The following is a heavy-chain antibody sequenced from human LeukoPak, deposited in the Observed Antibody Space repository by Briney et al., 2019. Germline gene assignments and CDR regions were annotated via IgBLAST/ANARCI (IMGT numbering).Heavy chain of an antibody. CDR2: ISSTGSTI. CDR1: GFTFSDYY. Sequence: GGSLKLSCAASGFTFSDYYMSWIRQAPGKGLEWVSYISSTGSTIYYADSVKGRFTISRDNAKNSLYLQMNSLRAEDTAVYYCARKDFFCSCYNDYWGQGTLVTVSS. CDR3: ARKDFFCSCYNDY. D-gene: IGHD2-15*01. V-gene: IGHV3-11*04. J-gene: IGHJ4*02.